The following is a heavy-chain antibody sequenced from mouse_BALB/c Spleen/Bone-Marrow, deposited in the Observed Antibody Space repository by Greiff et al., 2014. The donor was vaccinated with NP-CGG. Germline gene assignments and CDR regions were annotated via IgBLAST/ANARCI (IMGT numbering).Heavy chain of an antibody. CDR1: GFTFNTYA. Sequence: EVQLVESGGGLVQPKGSLKISCAASGFTFNTYAMNWVRQAPGKGLEWVARIRSKSNNYVTYYVDSVKDRFTVSRDDSQSMLYLQMNNLRTEDTTMYFCVTYYDYGLYAMDYGGQGPSVT. V-gene: IGHV10-1*02. CDR3: VTYYDYGLYAMDY. D-gene: IGHD2-4*01. CDR2: IRSKSNNYVT. J-gene: IGHJ4*01.